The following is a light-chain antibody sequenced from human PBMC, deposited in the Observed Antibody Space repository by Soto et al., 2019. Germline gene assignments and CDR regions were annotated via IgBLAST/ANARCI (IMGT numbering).Light chain of an antibody. CDR1: NSDVGFYDS. CDR2: DVN. CDR3: CSYGGIYPFL. V-gene: IGLV2-11*01. Sequence: QSALTQPHSVSGSLGQSVTVSCTGTNSDVGFYDSVSWYQQRPGSAPKLIIYDVNKRPSGVPDRFSGSKSGNTASLSISGLRADDEGDYYCCSYGGIYPFLFGAGTKVTVL. J-gene: IGLJ1*01.